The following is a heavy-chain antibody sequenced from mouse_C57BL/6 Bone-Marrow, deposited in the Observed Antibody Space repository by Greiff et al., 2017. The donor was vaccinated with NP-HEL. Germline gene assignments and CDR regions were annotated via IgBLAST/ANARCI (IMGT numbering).Heavy chain of an antibody. D-gene: IGHD2-3*01. CDR2: ISSGGDYI. Sequence: EVKVVESGEGLVKPGGSLKLSCAASGFTFSSYAMSWVRQTPEKRLEWVAYISSGGDYIYYADTVKGRFTISRDNARNTLYLQMSSLKSEDTAMYYCTRLYDGYYPYYFDYWGQGTTLTVSS. V-gene: IGHV5-9-1*02. CDR1: GFTFSSYA. J-gene: IGHJ2*01. CDR3: TRLYDGYYPYYFDY.